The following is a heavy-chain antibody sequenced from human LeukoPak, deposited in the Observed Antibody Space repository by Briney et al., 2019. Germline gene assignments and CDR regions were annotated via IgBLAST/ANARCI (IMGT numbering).Heavy chain of an antibody. Sequence: GASVKVSCKASGYTFTNHYIYWVRQAPGQGLEWMGIINPSGGRTDYAQNFQGRVTMTRDTSTSTAYMELSSLRSEDTAVYFCARTRGYSAYDYFDYWGQGTLVTVSS. CDR3: ARTRGYSAYDYFDY. CDR2: INPSGGRT. J-gene: IGHJ4*02. V-gene: IGHV1-46*01. CDR1: GYTFTNHY. D-gene: IGHD5-12*01.